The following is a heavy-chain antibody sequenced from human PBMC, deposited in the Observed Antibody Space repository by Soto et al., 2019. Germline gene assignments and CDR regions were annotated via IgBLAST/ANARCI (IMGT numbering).Heavy chain of an antibody. CDR2: IYYSGST. CDR3: ARERGDYNFDS. J-gene: IGHJ4*02. Sequence: QVQLQESGPGLVKPSQTLSLTCTVSGGSISSGGYYWSWIRQHPGKGLEWIGHIYYSGSTYYNPSLKSRVTISVETSKKHFSLKLSSVTAAATAVYYCARERGDYNFDSWGQGTLVTVSS. V-gene: IGHV4-31*03. CDR1: GGSISSGGYY. D-gene: IGHD4-17*01.